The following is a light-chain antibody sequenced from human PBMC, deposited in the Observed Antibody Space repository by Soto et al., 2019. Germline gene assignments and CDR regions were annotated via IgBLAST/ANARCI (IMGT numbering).Light chain of an antibody. CDR2: AAS. CDR3: QLAHTFPFT. CDR1: QGISSW. J-gene: IGKJ5*01. Sequence: DIQMTQSPSSVSASVGDRVTITCRASQGISSWLAWYQQKPGKAPELLIYAASNLQSGVPSRFSGGGSGTDCTLTISSLQPVDFAIHYSQLAHTFPFTFGQGTRLDIK. V-gene: IGKV1D-12*01.